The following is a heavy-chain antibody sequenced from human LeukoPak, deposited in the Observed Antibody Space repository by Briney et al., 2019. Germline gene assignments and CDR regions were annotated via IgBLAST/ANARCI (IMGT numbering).Heavy chain of an antibody. D-gene: IGHD5-12*01. CDR2: IYYSGST. V-gene: IGHV4-59*01. CDR3: ARDIVAGGFDY. J-gene: IGHJ4*02. Sequence: SETLSLTCTVSGGSISSYYWSWIRQPPGKGLEWIGYIYYSGSTNYNPSLKSRVTISVDTSKNQFSLKLSSVTAADTAVYYCARDIVAGGFDYWGQGTLVTVSS. CDR1: GGSISSYY.